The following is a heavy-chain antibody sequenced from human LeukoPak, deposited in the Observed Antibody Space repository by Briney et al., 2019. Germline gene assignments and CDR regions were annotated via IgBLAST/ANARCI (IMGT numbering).Heavy chain of an antibody. J-gene: IGHJ4*02. CDR2: ISAYNGNT. Sequence: GASVKVSCKASGYTFTSYGISWVRQAPGQGLEWMGWISAYNGNTNYAQKLQGRVTMTTDTSTSTAYMELRSLRSDDTAVYYCARDAWSYDFWSAHPPYYFDYWGQGTLVTVSS. CDR1: GYTFTSYG. CDR3: ARDAWSYDFWSAHPPYYFDY. D-gene: IGHD3-3*01. V-gene: IGHV1-18*01.